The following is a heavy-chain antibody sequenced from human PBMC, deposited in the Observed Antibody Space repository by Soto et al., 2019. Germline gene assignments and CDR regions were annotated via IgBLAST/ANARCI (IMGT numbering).Heavy chain of an antibody. CDR2: INHSGST. V-gene: IGHV4-34*01. Sequence: SETLSLTCAVYGGSFSGYYWSWIRQPPGKGLEWIGEINHSGSTNYNPSLKSRVTISVDTSKNQFSLKLSSVTAADTAVYYCARGRRKPGPQLLFPDGFDPWGQGTLVTVSS. CDR1: GGSFSGYY. D-gene: IGHD2-2*01. CDR3: ARGRRKPGPQLLFPDGFDP. J-gene: IGHJ5*02.